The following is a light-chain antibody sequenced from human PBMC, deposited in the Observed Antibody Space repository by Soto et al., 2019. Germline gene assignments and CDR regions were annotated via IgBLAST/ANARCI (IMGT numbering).Light chain of an antibody. J-gene: IGKJ1*01. Sequence: EIVMTQSPATLSVSPGERATLSCRASQSVSSNLAWYQQKPGQAPRLLMYSASTRATGIPDRFSGSGSGTEFTLTISSVQSEDFAVYYCQQHNNWPPWTFGEGPKVEIK. CDR2: SAS. CDR1: QSVSSN. CDR3: QQHNNWPPWT. V-gene: IGKV3-15*01.